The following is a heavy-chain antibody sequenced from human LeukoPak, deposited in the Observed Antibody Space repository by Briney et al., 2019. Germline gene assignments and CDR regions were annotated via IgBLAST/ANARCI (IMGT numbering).Heavy chain of an antibody. D-gene: IGHD6-6*01. CDR1: GFTFSSYA. CDR3: AKDREPPYSSSSLFSGY. CDR2: ISGSGGST. J-gene: IGHJ4*02. Sequence: PGGSLRLSCAASGFTFSSYAMGWVRQAPGKGLEWVSAISGSGGSTYYADSVKGRFTISRDNSKNTLYLQMNSLRAEDTAVYYCAKDREPPYSSSSLFSGYWGQGTLVTVSS. V-gene: IGHV3-23*01.